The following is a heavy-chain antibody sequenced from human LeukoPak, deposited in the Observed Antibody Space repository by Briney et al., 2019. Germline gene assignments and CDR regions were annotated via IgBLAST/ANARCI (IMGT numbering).Heavy chain of an antibody. CDR3: ARSTGGGEKPFDY. D-gene: IGHD2-21*01. Sequence: GGSLRLSCTASGFTFRDHTMTWVRQAPGKALEWVASISTGRSGRNYIYYADSVKGRFTISRDNAKNSLYLQLNSLRAEDTAIFCCARSTGGGEKPFDYWGQGTLVTVSS. J-gene: IGHJ4*02. CDR1: GFTFRDHT. CDR2: ISTGRSGRNYI. V-gene: IGHV3-21*06.